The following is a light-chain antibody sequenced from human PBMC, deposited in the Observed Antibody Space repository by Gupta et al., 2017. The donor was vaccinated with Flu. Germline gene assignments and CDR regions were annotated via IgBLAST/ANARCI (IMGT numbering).Light chain of an antibody. Sequence: QTARITCSGDALPNQYAYWYQQKPGQAPVIIIYLDTKRPSGIPERFSGSSSGTTVTLTISGVQAEDEADYYCQSEVSSGSNSGIFGGGTKLTVL. V-gene: IGLV3-25*03. CDR1: ALPNQY. CDR3: QSEVSSGSNSGI. CDR2: LDT. J-gene: IGLJ2*01.